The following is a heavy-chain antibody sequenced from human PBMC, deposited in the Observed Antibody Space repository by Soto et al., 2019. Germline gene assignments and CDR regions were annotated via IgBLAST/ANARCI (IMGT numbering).Heavy chain of an antibody. CDR1: GFIFTNYA. V-gene: IGHV3-23*01. J-gene: IGHJ3*01. Sequence: GGSLRLSCAASGFIFTNYAMNWVRQAPGKGLEWVSVIGGRGNSAYYADSVQGRFTISRDNSKNTLSLQMSSLTADDTAIYYCVREGRGSFDFWGRGTMVTVSS. CDR3: VREGRGSFDF. CDR2: IGGRGNSA. D-gene: IGHD5-12*01.